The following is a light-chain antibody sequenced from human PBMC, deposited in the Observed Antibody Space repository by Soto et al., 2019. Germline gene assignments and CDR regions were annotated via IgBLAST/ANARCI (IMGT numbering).Light chain of an antibody. V-gene: IGLV1-51*01. CDR2: DNN. J-gene: IGLJ1*01. CDR3: GTWHSDSYV. CDR1: SSNIGSND. Sequence: QSGLTQPPSVSAAPGQKVTIPCSGGSSNIGSNDVCLYQQVPGTAPKVLIYDNNKRPSGIPDRFSGSKSGTSATLGISGLQTGDEADYYCGTWHSDSYVFGSGTKVTVL.